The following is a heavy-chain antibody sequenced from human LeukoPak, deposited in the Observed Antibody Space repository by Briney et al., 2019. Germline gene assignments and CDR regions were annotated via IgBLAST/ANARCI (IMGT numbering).Heavy chain of an antibody. CDR3: ARHYEGAGYYYYYGMDV. Sequence: PSETLSLTCTVSSDSVSSSRYFWGWIRQPPGKGLEWIASIYYSGVTYYNPSLGSRVTISMHTSKNQFSLRLNSVTAADTAVYYCARHYEGAGYYYYYGMDVWGQGTTVTVSS. V-gene: IGHV4-39*01. J-gene: IGHJ6*02. D-gene: IGHD1-26*01. CDR1: SDSVSSSRYF. CDR2: IYYSGVT.